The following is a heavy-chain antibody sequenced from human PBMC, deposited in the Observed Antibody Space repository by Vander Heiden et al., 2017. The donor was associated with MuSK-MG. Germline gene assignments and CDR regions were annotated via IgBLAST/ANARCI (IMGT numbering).Heavy chain of an antibody. D-gene: IGHD6-13*01. CDR1: GGSFSGYY. V-gene: IGHV4-34*01. CDR3: ARSHVYSSSGVDY. CDR2: INHSGST. Sequence: QVQLQQWGAGLLKPSETLSLTCAVYGGSFSGYYWSWIRQPPGKGLEWIGEINHSGSTNYNPSLKSRVTISVDTSKNQFSLKLSSVTAADTAVYYCARSHVYSSSGVDYWGQGTLVTVSS. J-gene: IGHJ4*02.